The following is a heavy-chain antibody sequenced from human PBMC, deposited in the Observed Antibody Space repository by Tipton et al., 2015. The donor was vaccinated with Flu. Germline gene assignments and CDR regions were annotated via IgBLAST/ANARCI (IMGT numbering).Heavy chain of an antibody. V-gene: IGHV3-49*04. J-gene: IGHJ4*02. CDR2: IRSKAYGGTT. Sequence: SLRLSCTASGFTFGDYAMSWVRHAPGKGLEWVGFIRSKAYGGTTEYAASVKGRFTISRDDSKSIAYQQMNSLKTEDTAVSYFTRELFNYWGQGTLVTVSS. CDR3: TRELFNY. CDR1: GFTFGDYA.